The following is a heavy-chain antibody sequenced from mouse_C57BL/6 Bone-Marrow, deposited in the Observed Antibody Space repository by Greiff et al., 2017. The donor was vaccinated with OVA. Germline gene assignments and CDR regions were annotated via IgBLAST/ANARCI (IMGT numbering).Heavy chain of an antibody. CDR2: IRLKSDNYAT. V-gene: IGHV6-3*01. J-gene: IGHJ2*01. CDR1: GFTFSNYW. D-gene: IGHD1-1*01. CDR3: TGLTTVAFFDY. Sequence: EVKVVESGGGLVQPGGSMKLSCVASGFTFSNYWMNWVRQSPEKGLEWVAQIRLKSDNYATHYAESVKGRFTISRDDSKSSVYLQMNNLRAEDTGIYYCTGLTTVAFFDYWGQGTTLTVSS.